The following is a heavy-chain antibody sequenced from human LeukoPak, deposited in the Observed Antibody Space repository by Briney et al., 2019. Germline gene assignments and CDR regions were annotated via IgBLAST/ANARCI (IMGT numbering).Heavy chain of an antibody. V-gene: IGHV3-33*08. D-gene: IGHD3-9*01. Sequence: GGSLTLFCAASGFTFSRFRMHCLREAPGKGLEWVAFIWYDGSNKYYEDSVKGRFTISRDNSKNTLYLQMNSLRDEDTAVYNCARDGCDILTGYYSDHWGQGTLVTVSS. CDR3: ARDGCDILTGYYSDH. CDR1: GFTFSRFR. CDR2: IWYDGSNK. J-gene: IGHJ4*02.